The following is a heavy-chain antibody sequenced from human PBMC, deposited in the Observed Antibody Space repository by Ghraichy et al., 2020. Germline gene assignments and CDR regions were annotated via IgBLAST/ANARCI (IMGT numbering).Heavy chain of an antibody. V-gene: IGHV3-33*01. CDR2: IWYDGSNK. D-gene: IGHD6-13*01. Sequence: LSLTCAASGFTFNFYGMHWVRQAPGKGLEWVAVIWYDGSNKYYADSVKGRFTISRDNSKKTLYLEMSSLRAEDTAMYYCVRDVGGIAAAGTGGWLDPWGQGAQVTVSS. CDR1: GFTFNFYG. J-gene: IGHJ5*02. CDR3: VRDVGGIAAAGTGGWLDP.